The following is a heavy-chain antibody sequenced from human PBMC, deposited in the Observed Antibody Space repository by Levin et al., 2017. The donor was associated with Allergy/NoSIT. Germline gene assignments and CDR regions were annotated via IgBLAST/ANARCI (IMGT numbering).Heavy chain of an antibody. CDR2: IWYDGSNK. CDR1: GFTFSSYG. D-gene: IGHD6-19*01. CDR3: ARAIAVAAWGYYGMDV. V-gene: IGHV3-33*01. Sequence: PGGSLRLSCAASGFTFSSYGMHWVRQAPGKGLEWVAVIWYDGSNKYYADSVKGRFTISRDNSKNTLYLQMNSLRAEDTAVYYCARAIAVAAWGYYGMDVWGQGTTVTVSS. J-gene: IGHJ6*02.